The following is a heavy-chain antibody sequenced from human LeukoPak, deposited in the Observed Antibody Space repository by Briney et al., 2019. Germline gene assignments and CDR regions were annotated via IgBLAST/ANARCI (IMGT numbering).Heavy chain of an antibody. CDR3: ARHDSSGLDY. Sequence: SETLSLTCTVSGGSISSSSYHWGWIRQTPGKGLEWIGNIYYIGSAYYNPSLKSRLTISVDTSKNQFSLNLSSVTAADTAVYYCARHDSSGLDYWGQGTLVTVSS. V-gene: IGHV4-39*01. CDR1: GGSISSSSYH. D-gene: IGHD3-22*01. J-gene: IGHJ4*02. CDR2: IYYIGSA.